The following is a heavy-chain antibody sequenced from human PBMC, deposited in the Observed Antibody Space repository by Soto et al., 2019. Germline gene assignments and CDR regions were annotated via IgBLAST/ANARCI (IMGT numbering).Heavy chain of an antibody. CDR2: INTDGTYA. V-gene: IGHV3-74*01. CDR1: GFTFSTYW. D-gene: IGHD3-22*01. CDR3: AAGGSGYSAN. Sequence: EVQLVESGGDLVQPGGSLRLSCAASGFTFSTYWMHWVRQAPGKGLLWVSRINTDGTYATYADSVKGRFTISRDMAKTTLYLQMNSLGAEDAAVYYCAAGGSGYSANWGQGTLVTVSS. J-gene: IGHJ4*02.